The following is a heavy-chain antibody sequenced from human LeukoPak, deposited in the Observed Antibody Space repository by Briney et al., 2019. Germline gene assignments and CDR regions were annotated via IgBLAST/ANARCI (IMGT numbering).Heavy chain of an antibody. CDR3: AKDTRGSGSYYHRRGYFDY. CDR1: GFTFSSYG. D-gene: IGHD3-10*01. CDR2: ISYDGSNK. V-gene: IGHV3-30*18. Sequence: PGRSPRLSCAASGFTFSSYGMHWVRQAPGKGLEWVAVISYDGSNKYYADSVKGRFTISRDNSKNTLYLQMNSLRAEDTAVYYCAKDTRGSGSYYHRRGYFDYWGQGTLVTVSS. J-gene: IGHJ4*02.